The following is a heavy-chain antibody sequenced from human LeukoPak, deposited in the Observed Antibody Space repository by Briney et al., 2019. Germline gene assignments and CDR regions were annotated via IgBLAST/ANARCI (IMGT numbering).Heavy chain of an antibody. J-gene: IGHJ4*02. Sequence: PSETLSLTCTVSGGSISSYYWSWLRQPPGKGLEWIGYIYYSGSTNYNPSLKSRVTISVDTSKNQFSLKLSSVTAADTAVYYCARHSSGSYPEFDYWGQGTLVTVSS. CDR1: GGSISSYY. CDR3: ARHSSGSYPEFDY. V-gene: IGHV4-59*08. CDR2: IYYSGST. D-gene: IGHD1-26*01.